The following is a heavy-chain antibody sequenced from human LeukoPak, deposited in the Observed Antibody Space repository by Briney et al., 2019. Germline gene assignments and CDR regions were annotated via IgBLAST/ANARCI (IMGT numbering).Heavy chain of an antibody. J-gene: IGHJ4*02. V-gene: IGHV4-39*01. CDR1: GGSISSSSYY. CDR3: ARQEADFWNGYSDY. Sequence: PSETLSLTCTVSGGSISSSSYYWGWIRQPPGKGLEWIGSIYYSGSTYYNPSLKSRVTISVDTSKNQFSLKLSSVTAADTAVYYCARQEADFWNGYSDYWGQGTLVTVSS. D-gene: IGHD3-3*01. CDR2: IYYSGST.